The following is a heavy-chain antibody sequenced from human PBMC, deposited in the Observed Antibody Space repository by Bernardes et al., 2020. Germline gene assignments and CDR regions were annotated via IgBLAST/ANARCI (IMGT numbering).Heavy chain of an antibody. J-gene: IGHJ3*02. CDR3: ATTPQGYCGSPTCYSAFDI. Sequence: GGSLRLSCAASGFPFSNTWMNWVRQIPGKGLEWVGRIYSKTHGGTTDYAAPVKGRFTISRDDSKSTLYLQMNSLEIEDTGVYYCATTPQGYCGSPTCYSAFDIWGRGTVVTVAS. CDR1: GFPFSNTW. V-gene: IGHV3-15*07. CDR2: IYSKTHGGTT. D-gene: IGHD2-2*01.